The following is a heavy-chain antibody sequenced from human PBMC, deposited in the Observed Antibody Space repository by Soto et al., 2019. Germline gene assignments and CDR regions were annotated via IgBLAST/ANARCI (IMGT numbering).Heavy chain of an antibody. CDR1: GGSFSGYY. J-gene: IGHJ4*02. V-gene: IGHV4-34*01. D-gene: IGHD1-26*01. CDR3: ARGRSPLPFDY. CDR2: INHSGST. Sequence: QVQLQQWGAGLLKPSETLSLTCAVYGGSFSGYYWSWIRQPPGKGLEWIGEINHSGSTNYNPSLKSRVTISVDTSKSQFSLKLSSVTAADTAVYYCARGRSPLPFDYWGQGTLVTVSS.